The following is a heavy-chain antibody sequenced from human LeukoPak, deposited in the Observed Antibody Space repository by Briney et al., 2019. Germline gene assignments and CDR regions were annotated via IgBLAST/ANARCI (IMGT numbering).Heavy chain of an antibody. Sequence: SETLSLTCTVSGGSISSYYWSWIRQPPGQGLEGIGYIYYSGSTNYNPSLQSRVTISVDTSKNQFSLKLRSVTAADTAVYYCARHMITFGRAPGVGAFDIWGQGTMVTVSS. CDR3: ARHMITFGRAPGVGAFDI. D-gene: IGHD3-16*01. CDR1: GGSISSYY. CDR2: IYYSGST. V-gene: IGHV4-59*08. J-gene: IGHJ3*02.